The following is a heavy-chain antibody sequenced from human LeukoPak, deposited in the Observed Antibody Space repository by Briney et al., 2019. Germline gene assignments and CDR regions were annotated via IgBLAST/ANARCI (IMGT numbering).Heavy chain of an antibody. CDR3: ARVRSRNAPDWYVDV. Sequence: SEALSLTSVVSGSDFSSGDYWGWLRQPPGKGPEHLGHFGVTSAASYNVSFKGRLTISADPSRRQFSLRLTCVTVADTGVYFCARVRSRNAPDWYVDVWGPGT. CDR2: GVTSAA. D-gene: IGHD5-24*01. J-gene: IGHJ6*02. CDR1: GSDFSSGDY. V-gene: IGHV4-38-2*01.